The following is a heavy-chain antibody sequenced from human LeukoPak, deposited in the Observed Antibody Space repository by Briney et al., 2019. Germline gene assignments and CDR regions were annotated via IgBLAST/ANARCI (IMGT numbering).Heavy chain of an antibody. CDR3: ARVGSGSYFHFDL. D-gene: IGHD1-26*01. J-gene: IGHJ2*01. Sequence: GGSLRLSCAASGFTFSSYSMNWVRQAPGKGLEWVSSISSSSSYIYYADSVKGRFTISRDNAKNSLYLQMNSLRAEDTAVYCCARVGSGSYFHFDLWGRGTLVTVSS. CDR1: GFTFSSYS. V-gene: IGHV3-21*01. CDR2: ISSSSSYI.